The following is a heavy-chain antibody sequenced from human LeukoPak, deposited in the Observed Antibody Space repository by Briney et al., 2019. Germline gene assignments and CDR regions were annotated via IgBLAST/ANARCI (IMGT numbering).Heavy chain of an antibody. D-gene: IGHD1-26*01. CDR1: GFTFSSYW. J-gene: IGHJ6*02. V-gene: IGHV3-30*03. CDR2: ISYDGSNK. Sequence: GGSLRLSCAASGFTFSSYWMSWVRQAPGKGLEWVAVISYDGSNKYYADSVKGRFTISRDNSKNTLYLQMNSLRAEDTAVYYCARDGSYYYYYGMDVWGQGTTVTVSS. CDR3: ARDGSYYYYYGMDV.